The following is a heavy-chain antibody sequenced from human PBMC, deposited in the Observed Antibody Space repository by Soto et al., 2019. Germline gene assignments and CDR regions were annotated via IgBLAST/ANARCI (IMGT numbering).Heavy chain of an antibody. CDR3: ARCGYSTNIGIDY. CDR2: IYYSGST. D-gene: IGHD3-22*01. CDR1: GGSISSGGYY. J-gene: IGHJ4*02. Sequence: SETLSLTCTVSGGSISSGGYYWSWIRQHPGKGLEWIGYIYYSGSTYYNPSLKSRVTISVDTSKNQFSLKLSSVTAADTAVYYRARCGYSTNIGIDYWGQGTLVTVSS. V-gene: IGHV4-31*03.